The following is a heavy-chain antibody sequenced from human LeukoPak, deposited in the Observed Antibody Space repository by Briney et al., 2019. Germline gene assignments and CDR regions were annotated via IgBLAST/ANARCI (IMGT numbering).Heavy chain of an antibody. CDR1: GFAFSNYV. J-gene: IGHJ4*02. V-gene: IGHV3-23*01. CDR2: ISGSGDST. CDR3: AKVRAPSGWFNSDY. Sequence: GGSLRLSCAASGFAFSNYVMSWVRQAPGKGLEWVSGISGSGDSTYYADSVKGRFTISRDNSKNTLYLQMNSLRVEDTAAYYCAKVRAPSGWFNSDYWGQGTLVTVCS. D-gene: IGHD6-19*01.